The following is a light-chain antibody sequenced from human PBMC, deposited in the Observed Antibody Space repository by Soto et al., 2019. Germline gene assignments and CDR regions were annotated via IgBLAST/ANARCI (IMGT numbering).Light chain of an antibody. V-gene: IGLV1-40*01. J-gene: IGLJ2*01. Sequence: QLVLTQPPSVSGAPGQRVTISCTGSSSNIGAGYDVHWYQQLPGTAPKLLIYGNSNRPSGVPDRFSGSKSGTSASLATTGLQAEDEADYYCQSYDSSLSGSRVFGGGTKLTVL. CDR2: GNS. CDR1: SSNIGAGYD. CDR3: QSYDSSLSGSRV.